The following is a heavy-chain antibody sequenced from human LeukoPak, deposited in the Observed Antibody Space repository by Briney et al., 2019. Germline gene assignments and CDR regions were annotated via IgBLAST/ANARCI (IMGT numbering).Heavy chain of an antibody. CDR3: ARVSAMVRGVDSYYFDY. J-gene: IGHJ4*02. D-gene: IGHD3-10*01. CDR2: IYYSGST. CDR1: GGSFSSYY. V-gene: IGHV4-59*01. Sequence: PSETPSLTCAVYGGSFSSYYWSWIRQPPGKGLEWIGYIYYSGSTNYNPSLKSRVTISVDTSKNQFSLKLSSVTAADTAVYYCARVSAMVRGVDSYYFDYWGQGTLVTVSS.